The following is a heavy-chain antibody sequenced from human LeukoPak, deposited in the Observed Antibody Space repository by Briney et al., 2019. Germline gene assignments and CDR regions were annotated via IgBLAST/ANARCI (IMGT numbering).Heavy chain of an antibody. CDR1: GFTFSSYA. D-gene: IGHD2/OR15-2a*01. CDR3: AKVSKSPPTTYGMDV. J-gene: IGHJ6*02. V-gene: IGHV3-23*01. Sequence: GGSLRLFCAASGFTFSSYAMSWVRQAPGKGLEWVSAISGSGGSTYYADSVKGRFTISRDNSKNTLYLQMNSLRAEDTAVYYCAKVSKSPPTTYGMDVWGQGTTVTVSS. CDR2: ISGSGGST.